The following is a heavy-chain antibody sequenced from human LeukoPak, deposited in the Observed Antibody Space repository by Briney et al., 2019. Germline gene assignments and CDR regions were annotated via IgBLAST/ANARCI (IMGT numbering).Heavy chain of an antibody. Sequence: ASVKVSCKASGYTFTSYAMNWVRQAPGQGLEWMGWINPNSGGTNYAQKFQGRVTMTRDTSISTAYMELSRLRSDDTAVYYCARDRISSGSLTHYYYYYYMDVWGKGTTVTVSS. J-gene: IGHJ6*03. CDR1: GYTFTSYA. V-gene: IGHV1-2*02. D-gene: IGHD6-13*01. CDR3: ARDRISSGSLTHYYYYYYMDV. CDR2: INPNSGGT.